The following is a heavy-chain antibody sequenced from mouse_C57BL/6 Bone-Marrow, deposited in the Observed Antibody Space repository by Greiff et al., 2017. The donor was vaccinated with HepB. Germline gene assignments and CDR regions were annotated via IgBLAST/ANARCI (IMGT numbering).Heavy chain of an antibody. CDR1: GFTFRSYA. D-gene: IGHD2-2*01. V-gene: IGHV5-4*01. CDR2: ISDGGSYT. J-gene: IGHJ4*01. CDR3: ARDGYGVMDY. Sequence: EVNVVGSGGGLVRPGGSRNLSCEAPGFTFRSYARSWVRQTPEKRLEWVATISDGGSYTYSPDNVKGRFTISRDNAKNNLYLQMSHLKSEDTAMYYCARDGYGVMDYWGQGTSVTVSS.